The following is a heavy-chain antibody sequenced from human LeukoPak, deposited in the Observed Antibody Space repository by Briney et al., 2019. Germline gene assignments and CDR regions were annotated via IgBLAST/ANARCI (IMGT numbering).Heavy chain of an antibody. Sequence: PSETLSLTCTVSGGSISSGSYYWSWIRQPAGKGLEWIGRIYTSGSTNYNPSLKSRVTISVDTSKNQFSLKLSSVTAADTAVYYCAREVPGGYAPFYYWGQGTLVTVSS. CDR1: GGSISSGSYY. J-gene: IGHJ4*02. D-gene: IGHD5-12*01. V-gene: IGHV4-61*02. CDR3: AREVPGGYAPFYY. CDR2: IYTSGST.